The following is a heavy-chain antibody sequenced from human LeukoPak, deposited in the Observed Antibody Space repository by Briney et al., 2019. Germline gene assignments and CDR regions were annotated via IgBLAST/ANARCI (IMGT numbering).Heavy chain of an antibody. CDR3: ARDRVLYYYDSLNPGENYFDY. J-gene: IGHJ4*02. CDR1: GFTFSSYG. Sequence: QPGGSLRLSCAASGFTFSSYGMHWVRQAPGKGLEWVAVISYDGSNKYYADSVKGRFTISRDNSKNTLYLQMNSLRVEDTAVYYCARDRVLYYYDSLNPGENYFDYWGQGTLVTVSS. V-gene: IGHV3-30*03. D-gene: IGHD3-22*01. CDR2: ISYDGSNK.